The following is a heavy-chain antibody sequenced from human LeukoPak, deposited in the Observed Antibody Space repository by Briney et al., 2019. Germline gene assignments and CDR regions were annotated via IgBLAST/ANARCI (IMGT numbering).Heavy chain of an antibody. Sequence: YPGGSLRLSCAASGFTFTSYSMNWVRQAPGKGLEWVSTISGGGGSTYYADSVKGRFTISRDNAKNSLYLQMNSLRDEDTAVYYCASSGSYRFDYWGQGTLVTVSS. CDR3: ASSGSYRFDY. V-gene: IGHV3-23*01. CDR1: GFTFTSYS. D-gene: IGHD1-26*01. CDR2: ISGGGGST. J-gene: IGHJ4*02.